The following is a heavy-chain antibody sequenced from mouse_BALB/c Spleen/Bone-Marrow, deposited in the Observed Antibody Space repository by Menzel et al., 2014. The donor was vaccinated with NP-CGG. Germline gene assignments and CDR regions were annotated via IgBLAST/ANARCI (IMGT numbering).Heavy chain of an antibody. CDR2: ILPGSGST. CDR1: GYTFSRYW. Sequence: QVQLQQSGAELMKPGASVKISYKATGYTFSRYWIEWVKQRPGHGLEWIGEILPGSGSTNYNEKFKGKATFTADTSSNTAYMQLSGLTSEDSAVYYCARNYGNYVWFANWGQGTLVTVSA. V-gene: IGHV1-9*01. CDR3: ARNYGNYVWFAN. D-gene: IGHD2-1*01. J-gene: IGHJ3*01.